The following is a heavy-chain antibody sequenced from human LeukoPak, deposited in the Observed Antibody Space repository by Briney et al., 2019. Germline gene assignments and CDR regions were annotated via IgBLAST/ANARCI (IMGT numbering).Heavy chain of an antibody. V-gene: IGHV3-30-3*01. J-gene: IGHJ4*02. CDR2: ISYDGSNK. CDR1: GFTFSSYD. Sequence: GGSLRLSCAASGFTFSSYDMHWVRQAPGKGREGVAVISYDGSNKYYADSVKGRFTISRDNSKNTLYLQMNSLRAEDTAVYYCARGGYDFWSGYQPNYYFDYWGQGTLVTVSS. CDR3: ARGGYDFWSGYQPNYYFDY. D-gene: IGHD3-3*01.